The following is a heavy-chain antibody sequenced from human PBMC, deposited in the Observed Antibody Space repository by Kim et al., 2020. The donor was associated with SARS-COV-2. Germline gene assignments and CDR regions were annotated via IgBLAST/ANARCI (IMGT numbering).Heavy chain of an antibody. CDR1: GFTFSSYW. V-gene: IGHV3-7*01. Sequence: GGSLRLSCAASGFTFSSYWMSWVRQAPGKGLEWVANIKQDGSEKYYVDSVKGRFTISRDNAKNSLYLQMNSLRAEDTAVYYCARDGIQLWGAAFDIWGQGTMVTVSS. CDR3: ARDGIQLWGAAFDI. J-gene: IGHJ3*02. D-gene: IGHD5-18*01. CDR2: IKQDGSEK.